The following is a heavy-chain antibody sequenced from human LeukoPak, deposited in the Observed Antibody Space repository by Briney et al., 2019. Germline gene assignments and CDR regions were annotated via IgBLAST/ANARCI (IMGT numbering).Heavy chain of an antibody. CDR3: ATVPTGDGYNLQFDY. V-gene: IGHV1-24*01. CDR1: GYTLTELS. D-gene: IGHD5-24*01. J-gene: IGHJ4*02. CDR2: FDPEDGET. Sequence: APVKVSCKVSGYTLTELSMHWVRQAPGKGLEWMGGFDPEDGETIYAQKFQGRVTMTEDTSTDTAYMELSSLRSEDTAVYYCATVPTGDGYNLQFDYWGQGTLVTVSS.